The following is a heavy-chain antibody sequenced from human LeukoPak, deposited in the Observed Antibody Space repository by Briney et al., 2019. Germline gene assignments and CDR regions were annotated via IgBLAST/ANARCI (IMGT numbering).Heavy chain of an antibody. D-gene: IGHD2-15*01. CDR2: INTNTGNP. CDR3: AFFMARPATLVGVKVNYYNRDV. CDR1: GYTFTSYA. Sequence: GASVKVSCKASGYTFTSYAMNWVRQAPGQGLEWMGWINTNTGNPTYAQGFTGRFVFSLDTSVSTAYLQISSLKAEDTAVYYCAFFMARPATLVGVKVNYYNRDVWGKGPTVTVSS. V-gene: IGHV7-4-1*02. J-gene: IGHJ6*03.